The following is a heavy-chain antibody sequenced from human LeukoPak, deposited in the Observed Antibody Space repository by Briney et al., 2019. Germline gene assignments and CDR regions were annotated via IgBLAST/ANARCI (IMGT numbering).Heavy chain of an antibody. J-gene: IGHJ4*02. CDR2: INAGNGNT. CDR1: GYTFTSYA. V-gene: IGHV1-3*01. CDR3: AREANYYDSSGYYHY. Sequence: ASVKVSCKASGYTFTSYAMHWVRQAPGQRLEWMGWINAGNGNTKYSLKFQGRVTITRDTSASTAYMELSSLRSEDTAVYYCAREANYYDSSGYYHYWGQGTLVTVSS. D-gene: IGHD3-22*01.